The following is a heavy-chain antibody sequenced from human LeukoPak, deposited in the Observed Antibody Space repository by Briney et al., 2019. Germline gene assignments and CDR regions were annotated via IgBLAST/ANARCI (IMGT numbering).Heavy chain of an antibody. V-gene: IGHV4-34*01. Sequence: SETLSLTCAVYGGSFSGYYWSWIRQPPGKGLEWIGEINHSGSTNYNPSLKSRVTISVETSKNQFSVNLSSVTAADTAVYYCARQEGDYVDHWGQGTLVTVSP. CDR3: ARQEGDYVDH. J-gene: IGHJ4*02. CDR1: GGSFSGYY. CDR2: INHSGST.